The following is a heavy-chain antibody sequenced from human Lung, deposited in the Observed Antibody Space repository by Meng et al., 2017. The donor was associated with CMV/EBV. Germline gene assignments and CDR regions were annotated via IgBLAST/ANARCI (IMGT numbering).Heavy chain of an antibody. D-gene: IGHD3-10*01. CDR2: IYYSGST. Sequence: QGDPQESGPGLVKPSETLSLTCTVSGGSISSYYWSWIRQPPGKGLEWIGYIYYSGSTNYNPSLKSRVTISVDTSKNQFSLKLSSVTAADTAVYYCAREEGIGGFDPWGQGTLVTVSS. J-gene: IGHJ5*02. CDR1: GGSISSYY. CDR3: AREEGIGGFDP. V-gene: IGHV4-59*01.